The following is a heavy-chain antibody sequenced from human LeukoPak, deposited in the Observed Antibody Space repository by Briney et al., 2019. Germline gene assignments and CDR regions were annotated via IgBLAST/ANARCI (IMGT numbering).Heavy chain of an antibody. CDR1: GFTFSSYE. CDR3: AKLGKQLEDY. V-gene: IGHV3-48*03. J-gene: IGHJ4*02. CDR2: ISSSGSTI. D-gene: IGHD6-13*01. Sequence: GGSLRLSCAASGFTFSSYEMNWVRQAPGKGLEWVSYISSSGSTIYYADSVKGRFTISRDNAKNSLYLHMNSLRAEDTAVYFCAKLGKQLEDYWGQGTLVTVSS.